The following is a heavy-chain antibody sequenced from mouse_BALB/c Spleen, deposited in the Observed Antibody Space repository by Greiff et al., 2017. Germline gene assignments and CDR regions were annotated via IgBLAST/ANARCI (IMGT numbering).Heavy chain of an antibody. CDR2: ISSGGSYT. J-gene: IGHJ2*01. V-gene: IGHV5-9-3*01. CDR1: GFTFSSYA. Sequence: EVQVVESGGGLVKPGGSLKLSCAASGFTFSSYAMSWVRQTPEKRLEWVATISSGGSYTYYPDSVKGRFTISRDNAKNTLYLQMSSLRSEDTAMYYCARHPREYYFDYWGQGTTLTVSS. CDR3: ARHPREYYFDY.